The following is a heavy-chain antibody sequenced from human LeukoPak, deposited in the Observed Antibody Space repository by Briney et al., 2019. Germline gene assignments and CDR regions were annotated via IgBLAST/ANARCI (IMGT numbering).Heavy chain of an antibody. Sequence: PSETLSLTCAVSGGSISSSNWWSWVRQPPGKGLEWIGDIYHTGSTNYNPSLKSRVTISVDTSKNQFSLKLSSVTAADTAVYYCAREGYSYGRDYWGQGTLVTVSS. J-gene: IGHJ4*02. D-gene: IGHD5-18*01. V-gene: IGHV4-4*02. CDR1: GGSISSSNW. CDR3: AREGYSYGRDY. CDR2: IYHTGST.